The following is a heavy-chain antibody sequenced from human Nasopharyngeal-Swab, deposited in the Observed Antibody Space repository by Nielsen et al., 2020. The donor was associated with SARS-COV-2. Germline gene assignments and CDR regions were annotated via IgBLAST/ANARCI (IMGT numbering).Heavy chain of an antibody. Sequence: GESLKISCAASGFTFSSYEMNWVRQAPGKGLELVSYISRSGSTIYYAESVKGRFTISRDNAKNALYLQMNSLRAEETAVYYCARGDDSSGFSITLDYWGQGTLVTVSS. CDR1: GFTFSSYE. V-gene: IGHV3-48*03. CDR2: ISRSGSTI. J-gene: IGHJ4*02. D-gene: IGHD3-22*01. CDR3: ARGDDSSGFSITLDY.